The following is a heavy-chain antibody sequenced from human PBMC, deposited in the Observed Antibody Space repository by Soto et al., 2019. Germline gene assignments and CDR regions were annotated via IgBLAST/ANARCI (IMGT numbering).Heavy chain of an antibody. CDR2: IIPILGIA. J-gene: IGHJ5*02. D-gene: IGHD3-10*01. Sequence: VKVSCKASGGTFSSYTISWVRQAPGQGLEWMGRIIPILGIANYAQKFQGRVTITADKSTSTAYMELSSLRSEDTAVYYCARDVTMVRGVIPNWFDPWGQGTLVTVSS. V-gene: IGHV1-69*10. CDR3: ARDVTMVRGVIPNWFDP. CDR1: GGTFSSYT.